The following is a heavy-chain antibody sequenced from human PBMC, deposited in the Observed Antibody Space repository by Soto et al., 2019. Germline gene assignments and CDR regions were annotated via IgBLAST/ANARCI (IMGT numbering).Heavy chain of an antibody. Sequence: SETLSVTGTVPGGSISSYYWSWIRQPAGKGLQWIGRIYTRGITNYNPSLKIRVTMSVDTSKNQFSLKLSSVTAADTAVYYCARDGSGSYYTSYYYGMDFWGQGTTVTVSS. CDR2: IYTRGIT. J-gene: IGHJ6*02. V-gene: IGHV4-4*07. D-gene: IGHD3-10*01. CDR1: GGSISSYY. CDR3: ARDGSGSYYTSYYYGMDF.